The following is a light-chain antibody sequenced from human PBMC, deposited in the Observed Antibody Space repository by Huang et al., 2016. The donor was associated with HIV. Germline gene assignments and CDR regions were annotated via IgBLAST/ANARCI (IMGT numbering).Light chain of an antibody. V-gene: IGKV4-1*01. J-gene: IGKJ1*01. CDR2: WAT. CDR1: QTLLYSTNSNSKNY. CDR3: HQYYSAPWT. Sequence: DIVLTQSPDSLAVSLGERATISCKSSQTLLYSTNSNSKNYLAWYQQKPGQPPKLLIYWATTRESGVPDRFSGSGSGTDFTLTVSSLQAGDVAVYYCHQYYSAPWTFGQGTKVEV.